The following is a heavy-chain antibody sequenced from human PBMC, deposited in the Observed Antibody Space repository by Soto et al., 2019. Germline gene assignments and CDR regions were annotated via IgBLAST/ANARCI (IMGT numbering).Heavy chain of an antibody. CDR1: GGSFSGYY. Sequence: QVQIQPWGAGLLKPSETLSLTCAVYGGSFSGYYWSWIRKPPGKGLERIGEIHHSGSPNYNPSLKSRVTISEDTSKNQFTLKLSSGTAADTAVYYWAIGGDIVGANSLVYWGQGTLVTASS. CDR3: AIGGDIVGANSLVY. D-gene: IGHD1-26*01. CDR2: IHHSGSP. V-gene: IGHV4-34*01. J-gene: IGHJ4*02.